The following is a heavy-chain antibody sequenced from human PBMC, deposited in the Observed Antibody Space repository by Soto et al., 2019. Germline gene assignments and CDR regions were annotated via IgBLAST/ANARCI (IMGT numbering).Heavy chain of an antibody. Sequence: QVQLQESGPGLVKPSQTLSLTCTVSGGSISSGDYYWSWIRQHPGKGLEWIGYIYYSGSTYYNPSLKSRVTTSVDTSKNQSSLKLSSVTAADTAVYYCARWWSGSRQGFDPWGQGTRVTVSS. V-gene: IGHV4-31*03. CDR3: ARWWSGSRQGFDP. CDR2: IYYSGST. D-gene: IGHD3-3*01. CDR1: GGSISSGDYY. J-gene: IGHJ5*02.